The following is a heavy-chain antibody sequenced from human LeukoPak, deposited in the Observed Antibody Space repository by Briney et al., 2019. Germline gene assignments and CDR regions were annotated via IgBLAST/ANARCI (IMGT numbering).Heavy chain of an antibody. J-gene: IGHJ4*02. V-gene: IGHV3-64*01. CDR2: ISSNGGST. CDR3: ARLGEQLTFDY. CDR1: GFTFSSYA. Sequence: GGSLRLSCAASGFTFSSYAMHWVRQAPGKGLEYVSAISSNGGSTYYANSVKGRFTISRDNSKNTLYLQMGSLRAEDMAVYYCARLGEQLTFDYWGQGTLVTVSS. D-gene: IGHD6-13*01.